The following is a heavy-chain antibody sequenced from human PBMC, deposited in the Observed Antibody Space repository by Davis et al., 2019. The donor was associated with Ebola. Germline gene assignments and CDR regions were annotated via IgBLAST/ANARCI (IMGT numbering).Heavy chain of an antibody. D-gene: IGHD1-26*01. CDR2: IYSGGST. CDR1: GFTVSGNY. Sequence: GESLKISCAASGFTVSGNYMSWVRQAPGKGLEWVSVIYSGGSTYYADSVKGRFTISRHNSKNTLYLQMNSRRAEETAVYYCARGGGSYLDYWGQGTLVTVSS. CDR3: ARGGGSYLDY. J-gene: IGHJ4*02. V-gene: IGHV3-53*04.